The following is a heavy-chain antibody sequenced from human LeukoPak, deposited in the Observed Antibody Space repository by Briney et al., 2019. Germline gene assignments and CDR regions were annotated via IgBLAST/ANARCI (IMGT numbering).Heavy chain of an antibody. J-gene: IGHJ4*02. Sequence: PGGSLRLSCAASGFTFSRNGMHWVRQAPGKGLEWVAVISYDGTNKYYADSVKGRFTISRDNSKNTLYLRMNSLRAEDTAVYYCAKGEGYGDYHFSYWGQGTLVTVSS. V-gene: IGHV3-30*18. CDR2: ISYDGTNK. CDR3: AKGEGYGDYHFSY. CDR1: GFTFSRNG. D-gene: IGHD4-17*01.